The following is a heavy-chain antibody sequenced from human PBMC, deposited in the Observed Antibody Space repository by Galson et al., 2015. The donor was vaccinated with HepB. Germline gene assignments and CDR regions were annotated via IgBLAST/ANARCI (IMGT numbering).Heavy chain of an antibody. CDR3: ARDGAVAGGFDY. J-gene: IGHJ4*02. D-gene: IGHD6-19*01. CDR1: GGSISSSSYY. Sequence: SETLSLTCTVSGGSISSSSYYWGWIRQPPGKGLEWIGSIYYSGSTYYNPSLKSRVTISVDTSKNQFSLKLSSVTAADTAVYYCARDGAVAGGFDYWGQGTLVTVSS. V-gene: IGHV4-39*07. CDR2: IYYSGST.